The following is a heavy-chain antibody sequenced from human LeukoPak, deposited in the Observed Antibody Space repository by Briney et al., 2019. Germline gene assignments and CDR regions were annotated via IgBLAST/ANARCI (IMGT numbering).Heavy chain of an antibody. D-gene: IGHD3-22*01. Sequence: ASVKVSCKASGYTFTSYGIIWVRQAPGQGLEWMGWISAYNGNTNYAQKLQGRVTMTTDTSTSTAYMELRSLRSDDTAVYYCALRYYDSSGYYYLVYWGQGTLVTVSS. CDR2: ISAYNGNT. CDR1: GYTFTSYG. CDR3: ALRYYDSSGYYYLVY. J-gene: IGHJ4*02. V-gene: IGHV1-18*01.